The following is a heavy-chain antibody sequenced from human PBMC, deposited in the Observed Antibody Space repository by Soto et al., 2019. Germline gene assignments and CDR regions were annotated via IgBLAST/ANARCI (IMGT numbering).Heavy chain of an antibody. CDR2: IYYSGST. CDR1: GGSISSYY. J-gene: IGHJ4*02. Sequence: QVQLQESGPGLVKPSETLSLTCTVSGGSISSYYWSWIRQPPGKGLEWIGYIYYSGSTNYNPSLKSRVTISVDTSKNQFSLKLSSVTAADTAVYYWARRWGAAVDYWGQGTLVTVSS. V-gene: IGHV4-59*08. D-gene: IGHD1-26*01. CDR3: ARRWGAAVDY.